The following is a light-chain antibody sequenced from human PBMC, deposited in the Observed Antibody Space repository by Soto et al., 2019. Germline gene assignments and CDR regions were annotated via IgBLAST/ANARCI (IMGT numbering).Light chain of an antibody. CDR1: RSIKSW. V-gene: IGKV1-5*03. CDR2: KAS. CDR3: QQYTMYAA. J-gene: IGKJ1*01. Sequence: DIQMTQSPSTLSASVGDTVTITCRASRSIKSWLAWYQQKPGQAPKLLISKASSLENGVPARFSGSGSGTEFTLTSSSLQPDDFGTYYCQQYTMYAAFGQGTKVEIK.